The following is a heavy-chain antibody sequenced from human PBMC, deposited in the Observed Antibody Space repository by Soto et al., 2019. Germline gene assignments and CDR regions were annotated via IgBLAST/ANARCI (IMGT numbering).Heavy chain of an antibody. V-gene: IGHV3-23*04. D-gene: IGHD4-17*01. CDR2: ISGSGGST. Sequence: VQLVQSGAEVKKPGSSVKVSCKASGGTFSSYAISWVRQAPGKGLEWVSAISGSGGSTYYADSVKGRFTISRDNSKNTLYLQMNSLRAEDTAVYYCAKIKYGDRDYWGQGTLVTVSS. CDR1: GGTFSSYA. CDR3: AKIKYGDRDY. J-gene: IGHJ4*02.